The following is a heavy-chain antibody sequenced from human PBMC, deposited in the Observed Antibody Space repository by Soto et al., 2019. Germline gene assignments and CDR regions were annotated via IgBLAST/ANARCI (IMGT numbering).Heavy chain of an antibody. J-gene: IGHJ6*02. V-gene: IGHV5-51*01. CDR3: ARSRRGAYSSGWYSPSGYYNYGIDV. D-gene: IGHD6-19*01. CDR1: GYTFSMYW. Sequence: GESLKISCKASGYTFSMYWIGWVRQMPGKGLEWLGIIYPFDSDTKYSPSFQGQVTISADRSVSTVYLQWSSLKASDTAMYYCARSRRGAYSSGWYSPSGYYNYGIDVWGQGTKVTVSS. CDR2: IYPFDSDT.